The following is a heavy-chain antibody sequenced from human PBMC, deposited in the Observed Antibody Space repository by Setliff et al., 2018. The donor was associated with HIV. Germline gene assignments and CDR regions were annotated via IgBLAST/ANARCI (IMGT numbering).Heavy chain of an antibody. Sequence: GGSLRLSCAASGFTFSSYSMNWVRQAPGKGLEWVSSISSSSSYIYYADSVKGRFTISRDYSKNMVYLQVSSLRAEDSAVYYCVKSASWDLRGWLHWGQGTRVT. CDR3: VKSASWDLRGWLH. CDR2: ISSSSSYI. CDR1: GFTFSSYS. D-gene: IGHD6-19*01. V-gene: IGHV3-21*04. J-gene: IGHJ4*02.